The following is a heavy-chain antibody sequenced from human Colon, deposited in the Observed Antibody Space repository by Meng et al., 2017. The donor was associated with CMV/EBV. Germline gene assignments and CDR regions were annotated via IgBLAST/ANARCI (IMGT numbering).Heavy chain of an antibody. J-gene: IGHJ4*02. D-gene: IGHD3-10*01. CDR3: ARDPDHGHGGSGRCLDY. CDR2: ITSDSNVI. Sequence: GGSLRLSCAASGFTLNNYNMHWVCQAPGRGLEWVSFITSDSNVIRYVDSVKGRFSISRDNAKNSLYLQMNSLRAEDTALYYCARDPDHGHGGSGRCLDYWGQGTLVTVSS. V-gene: IGHV3-21*01. CDR1: GFTLNNYN.